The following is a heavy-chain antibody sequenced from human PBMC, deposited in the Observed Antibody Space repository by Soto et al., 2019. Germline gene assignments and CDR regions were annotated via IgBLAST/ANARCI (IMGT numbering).Heavy chain of an antibody. V-gene: IGHV4-59*01. CDR1: GVPIDQYY. CDR3: ARDTTYYDFWSGYFSSHYYYGMDV. CDR2: IYYSGST. Sequence: PSETLSLTCHVSGVPIDQYYWSWIRQPPGKGLEWIGYIYYSGSTNYNPSLKSRVTISVDTSKNQFSLKLSSVTAADTAVYYCARDTTYYDFWSGYFSSHYYYGMDVWGQGTTVTVSS. J-gene: IGHJ6*02. D-gene: IGHD3-3*01.